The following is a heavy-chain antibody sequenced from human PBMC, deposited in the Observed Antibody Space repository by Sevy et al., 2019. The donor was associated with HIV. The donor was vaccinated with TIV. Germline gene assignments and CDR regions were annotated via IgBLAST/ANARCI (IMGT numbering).Heavy chain of an antibody. CDR2: INPNSGGT. CDR1: GYTFTGYY. Sequence: ASVKVSCKASGYTFTGYYMHWMRQAPGQGLEWMGWINPNSGGTNYAQKFQGRVTMTRDTSISTAYMELSRLRSDDTAVYYCARDIAVAGTYGMDVWGQGTTVTVSS. V-gene: IGHV1-2*02. D-gene: IGHD6-19*01. J-gene: IGHJ6*02. CDR3: ARDIAVAGTYGMDV.